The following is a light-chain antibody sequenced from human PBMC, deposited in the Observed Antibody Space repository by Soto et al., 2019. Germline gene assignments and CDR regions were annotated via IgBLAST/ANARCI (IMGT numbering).Light chain of an antibody. V-gene: IGKV1-5*03. CDR1: QTIGSL. CDR3: QHYNSWA. J-gene: IGKJ1*01. Sequence: DVQMTQSPSTLSASVGDRVTITCRASQTIGSLLAWYQQKPGKAPNLLSYKASSLESGVPSRFSGSGFGTEFTLTITGLQPDDFATYYCQHYNSWAFGQGTKVEI. CDR2: KAS.